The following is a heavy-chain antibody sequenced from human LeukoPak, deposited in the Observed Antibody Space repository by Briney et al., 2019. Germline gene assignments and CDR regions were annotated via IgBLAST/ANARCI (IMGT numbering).Heavy chain of an antibody. Sequence: SETLSLTCTVSGGSISSGDYYWSWIRQPPGKGLEWIGYIYYSGSTYYNPSLKSRVTISVDTSKNQFSLKLSSVTAADTAVYYCAREGAAGYFDLWGRGTLVTVSS. CDR2: IYYSGST. CDR3: AREGAAGYFDL. D-gene: IGHD1-26*01. J-gene: IGHJ2*01. CDR1: GGSISSGDYY. V-gene: IGHV4-30-4*08.